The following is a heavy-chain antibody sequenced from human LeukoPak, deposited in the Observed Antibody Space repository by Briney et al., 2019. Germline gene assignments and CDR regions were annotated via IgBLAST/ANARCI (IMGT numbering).Heavy chain of an antibody. CDR2: ISIYNGNT. V-gene: IGHV1-18*01. J-gene: IGHJ4*02. CDR1: GYTFTNYG. D-gene: IGHD3-22*01. CDR3: ARSRHSSGYYPFDY. Sequence: ASVKVSCKASGYTFTNYGISGVRQAPGQGLEWMGWISIYNGNTNYAQNLQGRVTLTTDTSTSTAYMELRSLRSDDTAVYYCARSRHSSGYYPFDYWGQGTLVTVSS.